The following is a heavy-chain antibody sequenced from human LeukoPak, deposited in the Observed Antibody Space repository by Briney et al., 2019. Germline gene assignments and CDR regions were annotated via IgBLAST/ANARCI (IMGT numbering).Heavy chain of an antibody. CDR1: GGTFSSYA. CDR3: ARNSYDFWSGSFDY. V-gene: IGHV1-69*05. Sequence: ASVKVSCKASGGTFSSYAISWVRQAPGQGLEWMGRIIPIFGTANYAQKFQGRVTITTDESTSTAYMERSSLRSEDTAVYYCARNSYDFWSGSFDYWGQGTLVTVSS. D-gene: IGHD3-3*01. CDR2: IIPIFGTA. J-gene: IGHJ4*02.